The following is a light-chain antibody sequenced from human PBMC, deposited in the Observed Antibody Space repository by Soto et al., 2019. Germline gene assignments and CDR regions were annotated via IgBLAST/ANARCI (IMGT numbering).Light chain of an antibody. CDR2: DAS. CDR1: QSISSW. CDR3: QQNNSYSST. V-gene: IGKV1-5*01. J-gene: IGKJ1*01. Sequence: DIQMTQSPSTLSASVGDRVTITCRASQSISSWLAWYQQKPGKAPKLLIYDASSWESGVPSRFSDSGSGTEFTLTISSRQTDDFATYYCQQNNSYSSTFGQGTKVEIK.